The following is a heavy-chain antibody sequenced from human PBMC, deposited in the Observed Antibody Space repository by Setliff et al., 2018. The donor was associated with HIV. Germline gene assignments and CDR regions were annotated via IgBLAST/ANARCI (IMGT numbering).Heavy chain of an antibody. V-gene: IGHV3-53*01. CDR1: GFTVSSKY. Sequence: GGSLRLSCAASGFTVSSKYMSWVRQAPGKGLEWVSGTSSGGSTYYADSVKGRFTISRDSSRNTLYIQMNSLRVEDTAVYYCARGFGATSGGTYFWSGYHYSFYMDVWGEGTTVTVSS. CDR2: TSSGGST. D-gene: IGHD3-3*01. CDR3: ARGFGATSGGTYFWSGYHYSFYMDV. J-gene: IGHJ6*03.